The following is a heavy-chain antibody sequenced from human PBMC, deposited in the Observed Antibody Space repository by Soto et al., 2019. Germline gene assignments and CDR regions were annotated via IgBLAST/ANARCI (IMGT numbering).Heavy chain of an antibody. CDR1: GYSFTSYF. J-gene: IGHJ4*02. V-gene: IGHV1-46*01. Sequence: ASVRVSCTTSGYSFTSYFMHWVRQAPGQGPGWMGIIDPDGGSTSYAQKFQGRVTMTTDTSTSTVYVELSSLRSEDTAVYYCASLSGVDTLRDYWGQGTLVTVSS. CDR2: IDPDGGST. D-gene: IGHD3-3*01. CDR3: ASLSGVDTLRDY.